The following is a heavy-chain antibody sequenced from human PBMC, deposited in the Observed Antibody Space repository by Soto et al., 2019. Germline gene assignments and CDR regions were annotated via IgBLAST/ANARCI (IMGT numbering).Heavy chain of an antibody. J-gene: IGHJ5*02. CDR3: ARVHGGLLLFDP. V-gene: IGHV4-59*01. D-gene: IGHD2-15*01. CDR2: VYLSGTT. Sequence: QVQLQESGPGLVKPSETLSLTCTVSGASLSSYYWSWLRQPPGQGLEWIGYVYLSGTTNYNPSFKCRVTLSGDKSKNQFSLSLTSVTLAYTAAYCCARVHGGLLLFDPWGPGTLVTVSS. CDR1: GASLSSYY.